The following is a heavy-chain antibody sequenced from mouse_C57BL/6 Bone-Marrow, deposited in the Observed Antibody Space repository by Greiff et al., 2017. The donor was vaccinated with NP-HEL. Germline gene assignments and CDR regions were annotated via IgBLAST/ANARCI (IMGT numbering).Heavy chain of an antibody. CDR3: AGSLYDGYYSYAMDY. V-gene: IGHV12-3*01. CDR2: ITHSGET. J-gene: IGHJ4*01. D-gene: IGHD2-3*01. Sequence: QVQLKESGPGLVKPSQSLFLTCSITGFPITSGYYWIWIRQSPGKPLEWMGYITHSGETFYNPSLQSPISITRETSKNQFFLQLNSVTTEDTAMYYCAGSLYDGYYSYAMDYWGQGTSVTVSS. CDR1: GFPITSGYY.